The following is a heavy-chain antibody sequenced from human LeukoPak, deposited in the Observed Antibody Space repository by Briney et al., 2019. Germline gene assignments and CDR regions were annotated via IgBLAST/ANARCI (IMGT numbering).Heavy chain of an antibody. J-gene: IGHJ4*02. D-gene: IGHD3-10*01. Sequence: GGSLRLSCAASGSTFSDYNMHCDRQAPGKGLDWVALMSPDGNKKYYADSVKGRFTISRDNSKNTVDLQLNSLRAEDTAVYYCARDLIGRYTFDYCGQGTLVTVSS. CDR2: MSPDGNKK. V-gene: IGHV3-30-3*01. CDR1: GSTFSDYN. CDR3: ARDLIGRYTFDY.